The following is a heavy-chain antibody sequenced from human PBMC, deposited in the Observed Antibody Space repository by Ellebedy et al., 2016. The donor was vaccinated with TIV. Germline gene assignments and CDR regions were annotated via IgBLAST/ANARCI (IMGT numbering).Heavy chain of an antibody. V-gene: IGHV1-2*02. Sequence: AASVKVSCKASGYTFTGYHMHWVRQAPGQGLEWMGWINPNSGVANYAQNLQGRVTMTRDTSINTAYMELSGLRSDDTAVYHCARDVGYSGYDPESYFNYWGQGTLVTVSS. J-gene: IGHJ4*02. CDR2: INPNSGVA. CDR1: GYTFTGYH. CDR3: ARDVGYSGYDPESYFNY. D-gene: IGHD5-12*01.